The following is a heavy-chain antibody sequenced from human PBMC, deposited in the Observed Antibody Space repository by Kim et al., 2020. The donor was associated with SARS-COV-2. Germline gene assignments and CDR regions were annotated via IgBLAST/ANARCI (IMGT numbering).Heavy chain of an antibody. CDR1: GYSFISYG. V-gene: IGHV1-18*04. Sequence: ASVKVSCKASGYSFISYGISWVRQAPGQGLEWMGWISTYNANTYYAQNLQGRVTMTTDTSTSSAYMELRSLRSDDTAAYYCARGASGVRPYYFDYWGQGTLITVCS. CDR3: ARGASGVRPYYFDY. D-gene: IGHD3-10*01. J-gene: IGHJ4*02. CDR2: ISTYNANT.